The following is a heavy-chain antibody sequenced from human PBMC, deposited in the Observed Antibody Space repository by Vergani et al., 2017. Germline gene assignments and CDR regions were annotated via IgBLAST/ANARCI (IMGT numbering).Heavy chain of an antibody. J-gene: IGHJ1*01. Sequence: QVQLQQWGAGLLKPSETLSLTCAVYGGSFSGYYWSWIRQPPGKGLEWIGEINHSGSTNYNPSLKSRVTISVDTSKNQFSLKLRSVTAADTAVYYCARDNSYYDFWSGYYRAEYFQHWGQGTLVTGSA. D-gene: IGHD3-3*01. CDR1: GGSFSGYY. CDR2: INHSGST. V-gene: IGHV4-34*01. CDR3: ARDNSYYDFWSGYYRAEYFQH.